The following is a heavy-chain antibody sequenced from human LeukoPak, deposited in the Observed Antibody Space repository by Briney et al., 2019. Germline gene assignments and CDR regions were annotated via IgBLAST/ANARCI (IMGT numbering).Heavy chain of an antibody. J-gene: IGHJ6*02. D-gene: IGHD3-9*01. Sequence: ASVKVSCKASGYTFTGYYMHWVRQAPGQGLERMGWINPNSGGTNYAQKFQGRVTMTRDTSISTAYMELSRLRSDDTAVYYCARSYDILTGYYPSYYYYYGMDVWGQGTTVTVSS. V-gene: IGHV1-2*02. CDR1: GYTFTGYY. CDR3: ARSYDILTGYYPSYYYYYGMDV. CDR2: INPNSGGT.